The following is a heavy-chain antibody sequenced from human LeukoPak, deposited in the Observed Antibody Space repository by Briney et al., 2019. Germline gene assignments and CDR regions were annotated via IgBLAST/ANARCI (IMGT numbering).Heavy chain of an antibody. D-gene: IGHD3-10*01. CDR2: IYSGGST. Sequence: GGSLRLSCAASGFTVSSSYMSWVRQAPGKGLEWVSVIYSGGSTYYADSVKGRFTISRDNSKNTLYLQMNSLRAEDTAVYYCARQIPGSGQGFDPWGQGTLVAVSS. CDR3: ARQIPGSGQGFDP. V-gene: IGHV3-66*04. CDR1: GFTVSSSY. J-gene: IGHJ5*02.